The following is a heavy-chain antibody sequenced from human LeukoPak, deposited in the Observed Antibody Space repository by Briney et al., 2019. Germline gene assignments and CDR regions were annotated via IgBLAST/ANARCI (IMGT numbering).Heavy chain of an antibody. CDR3: ARSVAVAGPGGASDI. CDR1: GYSFTSYW. CDR2: IYPGDSDT. J-gene: IGHJ3*02. D-gene: IGHD6-19*01. V-gene: IGHV5-51*01. Sequence: GESLKISCKGSGYSFTSYWIGWVRQMPGKGLEWMGIIYPGDSDTRYSPSFQGQVTISADESISTAYLQWSSLKASDTAMYYCARSVAVAGPGGASDIWGQGTMVTVSS.